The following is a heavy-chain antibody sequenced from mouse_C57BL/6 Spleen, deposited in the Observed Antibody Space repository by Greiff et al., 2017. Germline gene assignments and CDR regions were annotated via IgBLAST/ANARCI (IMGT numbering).Heavy chain of an antibody. J-gene: IGHJ3*01. CDR3: ARDHYSNPWFAY. D-gene: IGHD2-5*01. CDR2: INPSNGGT. V-gene: IGHV1-53*01. Sequence: QVQLQQPGTELVKPGASVKLSCKASGYTFTSYCMHWVKQRPGQGLEWIGNINPSNGGTSYNEKFKSKATMTVDKSSSTAYMQLSSLTSEDSEVYYCARDHYSNPWFAYWGQGTLVTVAA. CDR1: GYTFTSYC.